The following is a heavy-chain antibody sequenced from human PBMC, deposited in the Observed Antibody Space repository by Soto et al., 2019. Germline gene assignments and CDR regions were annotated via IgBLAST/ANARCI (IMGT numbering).Heavy chain of an antibody. V-gene: IGHV2-5*01. Sequence: QSGPTLVNPTQTPTLTCTFSGFSLTTSGVGVGWIRQPPGKALEWLALIYWNDDKRYSPSLRGRLTITKDTSKNQVVLAMTNMDPVDTATYYCAHHQITQPTNWFDPWGLGTLVTVSS. CDR3: AHHQITQPTNWFDP. CDR1: GFSLTTSGVG. D-gene: IGHD1-1*01. CDR2: IYWNDDK. J-gene: IGHJ5*02.